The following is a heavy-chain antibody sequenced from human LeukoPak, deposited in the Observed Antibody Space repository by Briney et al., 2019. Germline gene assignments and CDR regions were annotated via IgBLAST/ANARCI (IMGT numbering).Heavy chain of an antibody. CDR2: ISYSGRT. CDR1: GGSMSSGDYY. D-gene: IGHD6-6*01. Sequence: KPSETLSLTCTVSGGSMSSGDYYWAWVRQPPGKGLEWIGSISYSGRTFYKPPLTSRVALSIDASKRQFSLRQSSVAAGDTAVYYWVRETNSSGHYWGQGTLVTVSS. V-gene: IGHV4-39*07. CDR3: VRETNSSGHY. J-gene: IGHJ4*02.